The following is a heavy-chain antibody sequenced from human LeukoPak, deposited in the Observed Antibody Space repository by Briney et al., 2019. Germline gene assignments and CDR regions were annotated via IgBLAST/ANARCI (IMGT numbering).Heavy chain of an antibody. D-gene: IGHD5-24*01. CDR2: IYYSGRT. CDR1: GGSINSYY. V-gene: IGHV4-59*08. J-gene: IGHJ4*02. Sequence: SETLSLTCTVSGGSINSYYWSWIRQPPGKGLEWIGYIYYSGRTNYNPSLKSRLTISVDTSKNQFSLKLGSVTAADAAVYYCATLNTDGWYFDNCGQGTLVTVSS. CDR3: ATLNTDGWYFDN.